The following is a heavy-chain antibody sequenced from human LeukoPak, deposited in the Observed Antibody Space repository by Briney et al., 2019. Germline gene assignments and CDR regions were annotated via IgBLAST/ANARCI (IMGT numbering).Heavy chain of an antibody. V-gene: IGHV3-33*01. CDR2: IWDDGNKK. J-gene: IGHJ3*02. CDR3: ARDFGTTVTTFGAVDI. Sequence: SGGSLRLSCAASGFTFSHYGMHWVRQAPGKGLEWVALIWDDGNKKSHADTVKGRFTISRDNSKNTLYLQMNSLRVEDTAVYYCARDFGTTVTTFGAVDIWGLGTKVIVSS. D-gene: IGHD4-17*01. CDR1: GFTFSHYG.